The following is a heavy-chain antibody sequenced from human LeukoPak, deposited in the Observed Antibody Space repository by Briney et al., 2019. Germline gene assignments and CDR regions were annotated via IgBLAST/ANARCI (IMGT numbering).Heavy chain of an antibody. CDR3: ARNGIVGAPDAFDI. V-gene: IGHV4-4*07. CDR2: IYTSGST. D-gene: IGHD1-26*01. Sequence: KASETLSLTCTVSGGSISSYYWSWIRQPAGKGLEWIGRIYTSGSTNYNPSLKSRVTMSVDTSKNQFSLKLSSVTAADTAVYYCARNGIVGAPDAFDIWGQGTMVTVSS. CDR1: GGSISSYY. J-gene: IGHJ3*02.